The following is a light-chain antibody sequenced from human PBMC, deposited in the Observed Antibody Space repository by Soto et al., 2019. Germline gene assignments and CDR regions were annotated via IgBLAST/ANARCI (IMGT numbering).Light chain of an antibody. CDR2: EVS. CDR3: SSYTSSTTLV. J-gene: IGLJ2*01. CDR1: SSDVGGYDY. V-gene: IGLV2-14*01. Sequence: QSALTQPASVSGSPGQSITISCTGTSSDVGGYDYVSWYQQHPGKAPKLMIYEVSNRPPGVSNRFSGSKSGNTASLTISGLQAEDEAAYHCSSYTSSTTLVFGGGTKLTVL.